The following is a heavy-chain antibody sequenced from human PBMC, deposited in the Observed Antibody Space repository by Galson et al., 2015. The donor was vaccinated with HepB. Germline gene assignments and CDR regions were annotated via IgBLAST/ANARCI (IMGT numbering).Heavy chain of an antibody. J-gene: IGHJ3*02. Sequence: SVKVSCKASGYTFTSYGISWVRQAPGQGLEWMGWISAYNGNTNYAQKLQGRVTMTTDTSTSTAYMELRSLRSDDTAVYYCASRRDGDSDAFDIWGQGTMVTVSS. D-gene: IGHD4-17*01. CDR2: ISAYNGNT. CDR3: ASRRDGDSDAFDI. V-gene: IGHV1-18*04. CDR1: GYTFTSYG.